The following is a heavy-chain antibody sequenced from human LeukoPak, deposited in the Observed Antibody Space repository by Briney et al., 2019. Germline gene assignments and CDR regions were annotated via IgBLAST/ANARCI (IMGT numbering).Heavy chain of an antibody. CDR3: ARERWVTYCSGTSCSIPYYYYYMDV. CDR1: GGSISSSSYY. CDR2: IYTSGST. D-gene: IGHD2-2*01. Sequence: SETLSLTCTVSGGSISSSSYYWIWIRQPAGKGLEWIGRIYTSGSTNYNPSLKSRVTISVDTSKNQFSLKLSSVTAADTAVYYCARERWVTYCSGTSCSIPYYYYYMDVWGKGTTVTISS. J-gene: IGHJ6*03. V-gene: IGHV4-61*02.